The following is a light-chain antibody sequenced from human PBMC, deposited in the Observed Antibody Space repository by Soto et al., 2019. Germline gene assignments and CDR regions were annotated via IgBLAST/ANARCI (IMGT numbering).Light chain of an antibody. CDR2: EVS. CDR3: LSYADTAYV. J-gene: IGLJ1*01. CDR1: SSNVGGYNY. V-gene: IGLV2-8*01. Sequence: QSALTQPPSASGSPGQSVTISCAGTSSNVGGYNYVSWYQQYPGKVPKHMIYEVSERPSGVPDRFSGSKSGNTAFLTVSGLQAEDEADYYCLSYADTAYVFGTGTKLTVL.